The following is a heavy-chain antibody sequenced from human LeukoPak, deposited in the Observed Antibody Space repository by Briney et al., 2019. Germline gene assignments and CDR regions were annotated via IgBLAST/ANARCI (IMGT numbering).Heavy chain of an antibody. V-gene: IGHV3-48*03. Sequence: GGSLRLSCAASGFTFSNYEMSWVRPAAGKGLEWGSYISSSDNSIYYADSVKGRFTISRDNAKNSLYLQMNSLRAEDTAVYYCARDPVAAGFDRWFDPWGQGTLVTVSS. D-gene: IGHD2-21*01. CDR1: GFTFSNYE. CDR2: ISSSDNSI. CDR3: ARDPVAAGFDRWFDP. J-gene: IGHJ5*02.